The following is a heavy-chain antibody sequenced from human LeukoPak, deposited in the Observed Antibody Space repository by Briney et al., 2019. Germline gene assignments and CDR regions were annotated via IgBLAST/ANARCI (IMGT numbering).Heavy chain of an antibody. V-gene: IGHV1-46*01. D-gene: IGHD3-10*01. CDR3: ARDLGLRGVTNWFDP. J-gene: IGHJ5*02. Sequence: GASVKVSFKASAYTFSTYLLQWVRQAPGHGLEWMGIIDPSGGSTGYAQKFQGRVTMTRDTSTSTVYMELSSLRSEDTAVYYCARDLGLRGVTNWFDPWGQGTLVTVSS. CDR1: AYTFSTYL. CDR2: IDPSGGST.